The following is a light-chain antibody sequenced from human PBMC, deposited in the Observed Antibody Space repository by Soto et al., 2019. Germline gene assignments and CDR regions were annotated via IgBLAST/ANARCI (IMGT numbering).Light chain of an antibody. J-gene: IGKJ1*01. CDR3: QKYNHFPRS. CDR2: GAS. CDR1: QSIGRN. Sequence: EIVMTQSPATLSVSRGERATLSCKASQSIGRNLAWYQHKPGQAPRLLIYGASTGTTDIPTRFSASGSGTEFILTISSLQSDYFAIYYCQKYNHFPRSFGQGTK. V-gene: IGKV3-15*01.